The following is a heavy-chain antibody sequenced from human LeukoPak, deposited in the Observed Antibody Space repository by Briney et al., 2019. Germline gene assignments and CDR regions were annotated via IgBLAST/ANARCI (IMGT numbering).Heavy chain of an antibody. D-gene: IGHD1-7*01. V-gene: IGHV3-7*01. CDR1: GFTFRSYW. CDR2: INADGSET. J-gene: IGHJ4*02. CDR3: ARDPDPGTADY. Sequence: GGSLRLSCAASGFTFRSYWMSWVRQAPGKGLEWVANINADGSETYYVDSVKGGFAISRDKARNSLYLHMNSLRAEDTALYYCARDPDPGTADYWGQGTLVTVSS.